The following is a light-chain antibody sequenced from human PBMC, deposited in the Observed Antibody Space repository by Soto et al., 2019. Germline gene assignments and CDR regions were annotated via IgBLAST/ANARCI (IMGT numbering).Light chain of an antibody. CDR2: KAS. CDR3: QQYKTYPYT. J-gene: IGKJ2*01. V-gene: IGKV1-5*03. CDR1: QSISNW. Sequence: DIQMTQSPSTLSASVGDRVTITCRASQSISNWLTWYQQRPGKAPKLLIYKASNLESGVPSTFSGSGSGTEFTLTISSLQPDDFATYYCQQYKTYPYTFGQGTKLEIK.